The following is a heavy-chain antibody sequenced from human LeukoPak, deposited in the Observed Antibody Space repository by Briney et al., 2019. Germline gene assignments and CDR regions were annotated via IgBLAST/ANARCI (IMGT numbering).Heavy chain of an antibody. J-gene: IGHJ4*02. CDR3: AREGDVTGYGDYLILDY. CDR1: GGSISSYY. D-gene: IGHD4-17*01. Sequence: PSETLSLTCTVSGGSISSYYWSWIRQPAGKGLEWIGRINTSGSTNYNPSLKSRVTMSVDTSKNQFSLKLSSVTAADTAVYYCAREGDVTGYGDYLILDYWGQGTLVTVSS. CDR2: INTSGST. V-gene: IGHV4-4*07.